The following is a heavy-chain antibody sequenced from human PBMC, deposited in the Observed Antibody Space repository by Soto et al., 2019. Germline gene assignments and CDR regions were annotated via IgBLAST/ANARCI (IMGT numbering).Heavy chain of an antibody. CDR1: GYTFTSYG. D-gene: IGHD6-13*01. J-gene: IGHJ5*02. Sequence: QVQLVQSGAEVKKPGASVKVSCKASGYTFTSYGISWVRQAPGQGLEWMGWISAYNGNTNYAQKLQGKVTMTTDTSMSTAYRELRSLRSDDTAVYYWAREVIGAAAGKPVFWFDPWGQGTLVTVSS. CDR2: ISAYNGNT. CDR3: AREVIGAAAGKPVFWFDP. V-gene: IGHV1-18*01.